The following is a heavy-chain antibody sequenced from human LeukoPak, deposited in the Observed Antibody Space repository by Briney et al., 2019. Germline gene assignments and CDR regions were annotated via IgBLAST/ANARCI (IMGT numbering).Heavy chain of an antibody. CDR1: GGSFTGYY. V-gene: IGHV4-34*01. CDR2: INHSGST. J-gene: IGHJ4*02. Sequence: SETLSLTCAVYGGSFTGYYWSWIRQPPGKGLEWIGEINHSGSTNCNPSLKSRVTISVDTSKNQFSLKLNSVTAADTAVYYCARIDSRYLLDYWGQGTLVTVSS. CDR3: ARIDSRYLLDY. D-gene: IGHD3-22*01.